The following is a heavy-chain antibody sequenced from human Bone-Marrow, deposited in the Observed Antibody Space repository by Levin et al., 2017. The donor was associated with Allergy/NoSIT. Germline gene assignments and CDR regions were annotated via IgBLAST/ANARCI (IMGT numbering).Heavy chain of an antibody. CDR2: ISSSSSYI. Sequence: GESLKISCAASGFTFSSYSMNWVRQAPGKGLEWVSSISSSSSYIYYGDSVKGRFTISRDNAKNSLYLQMNSLRAEDTAVYYCARVLFQYCSGGSCPGAFDIWGQGTMVTVSS. D-gene: IGHD2-15*01. CDR1: GFTFSSYS. CDR3: ARVLFQYCSGGSCPGAFDI. V-gene: IGHV3-21*01. J-gene: IGHJ3*02.